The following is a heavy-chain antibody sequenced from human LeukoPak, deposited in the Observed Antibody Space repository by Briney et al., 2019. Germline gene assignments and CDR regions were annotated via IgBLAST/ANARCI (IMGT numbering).Heavy chain of an antibody. J-gene: IGHJ6*03. D-gene: IGHD6-19*01. CDR3: ARIDIAVYYYHMDV. CDR1: GFTFDDYG. CDR2: INWNGGST. Sequence: GGSLRLSCAASGFTFDDYGMSWVRQAPGKGLEWVSGINWNGGSTGYADSVKGRFTISRDNAKNSLYLQMNSLRAEDTAIYYCARIDIAVYYYHMDVWGTGTTVTVSS. V-gene: IGHV3-20*04.